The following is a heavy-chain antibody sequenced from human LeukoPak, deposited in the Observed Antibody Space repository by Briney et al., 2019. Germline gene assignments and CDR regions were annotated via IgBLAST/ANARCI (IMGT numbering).Heavy chain of an antibody. D-gene: IGHD6-19*01. CDR1: GGSISSYY. V-gene: IGHV4-59*08. CDR3: ARLNYSSGWLYYYCGMDV. CDR2: IYYSGST. Sequence: KPSETLSLTCTVSGGSISSYYWSWIRQPPGKGLEWIGYIYYSGSTNYNPSLKSRVTISADTSKNQFSLRLSSVTAADTAVYYCARLNYSSGWLYYYCGMDVWGQGTTVTVSS. J-gene: IGHJ6*02.